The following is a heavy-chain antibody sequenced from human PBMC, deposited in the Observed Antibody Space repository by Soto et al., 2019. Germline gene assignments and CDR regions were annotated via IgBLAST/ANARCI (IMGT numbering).Heavy chain of an antibody. V-gene: IGHV3-30-3*01. CDR2: ISYDGSSK. CDR3: ARATRVQTVPGFDY. Sequence: QVQLVESGGGVVQPGRSLRLSCAASGFTFSTYAIHWVRQAPGKGLEWVAVISYDGSSKYYADSVKGRFIISRDNSKNTLYLQMNSLRADDTAMYYCARATRVQTVPGFDYWGQLTLVTFSS. D-gene: IGHD1-1*01. CDR1: GFTFSTYA. J-gene: IGHJ4*02.